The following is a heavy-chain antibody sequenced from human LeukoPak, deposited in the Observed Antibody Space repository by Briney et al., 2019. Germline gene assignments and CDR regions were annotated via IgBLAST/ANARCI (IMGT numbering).Heavy chain of an antibody. Sequence: GGSLRLSCAASGFTVSSNYMSWVRQAPGKGLEWVSVIHSGGSTYYADSVKGRFTISRDNSKNTLYLQMNSLRAEDTAVYYRARSPPRGDFDYWGQGTLVTVSS. CDR3: ARSPPRGDFDY. CDR1: GFTVSSNY. V-gene: IGHV3-53*01. CDR2: IHSGGST. J-gene: IGHJ4*02. D-gene: IGHD3-10*01.